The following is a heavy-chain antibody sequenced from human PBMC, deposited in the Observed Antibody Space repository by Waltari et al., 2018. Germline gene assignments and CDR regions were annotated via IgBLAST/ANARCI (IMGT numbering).Heavy chain of an antibody. Sequence: EVQLVESGGGLVKPGGSLRLSCAASGFPFSSYGMHWVRQAPGKGLEWVSSISSRSNYIYYTDSVKGRCTIFRDNAKHSLFLQMNSLRAEDTAVYYCARDFTSWDFDYWGQGTLVTVSS. CDR2: ISSRSNYI. CDR3: ARDFTSWDFDY. J-gene: IGHJ4*02. D-gene: IGHD2-2*01. CDR1: GFPFSSYG. V-gene: IGHV3-21*01.